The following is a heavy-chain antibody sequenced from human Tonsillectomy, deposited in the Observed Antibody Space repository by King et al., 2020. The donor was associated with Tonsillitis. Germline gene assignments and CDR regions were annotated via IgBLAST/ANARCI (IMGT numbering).Heavy chain of an antibody. CDR2: IDPSDSYT. CDR1: GYSFTTYW. V-gene: IGHV5-10-1*03. J-gene: IGHJ6*03. D-gene: IGHD1-26*01. Sequence: VQLVESGAEVKKPGESLRISCKGSGYSFTTYWISWVRQMPGKGLEWMGRIDPSDSYTNYSPSFQGHVTISADKSISTAYLQWSSLKASDTAMYYCARLNSGSYYYYYMDVWGKGTTVTVSS. CDR3: ARLNSGSYYYYYMDV.